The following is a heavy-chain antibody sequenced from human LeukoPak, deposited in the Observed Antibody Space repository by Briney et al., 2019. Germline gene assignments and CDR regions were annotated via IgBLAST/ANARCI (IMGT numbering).Heavy chain of an antibody. J-gene: IGHJ4*02. Sequence: GGSLRLSCAASEFSVGSNYMTWVRQAPGKGLEWVSALYRGGTTYYADSVKGRFTISGDNSKNTLFLRMNSLRAEDTAVYYCARQQSAATTFDYWGQGTLVTVSS. CDR3: ARQQSAATTFDY. CDR2: LYRGGTT. D-gene: IGHD4-17*01. CDR1: EFSVGSNY. V-gene: IGHV3-66*04.